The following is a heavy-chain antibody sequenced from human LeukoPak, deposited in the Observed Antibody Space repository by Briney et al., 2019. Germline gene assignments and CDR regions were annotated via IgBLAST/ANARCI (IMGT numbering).Heavy chain of an antibody. Sequence: ASVKVSCKASGYTLTSYDINWVRQATGQGLEWMGWMNPNSGNTGYAQKFQGRVTMTRNTSISTAYMELSSLRSEDTAVYYCARAPSKRRYFDWYPAGHDYWGQGTLVTVSS. J-gene: IGHJ4*02. CDR3: ARAPSKRRYFDWYPAGHDY. D-gene: IGHD3-9*01. V-gene: IGHV1-8*01. CDR1: GYTLTSYD. CDR2: MNPNSGNT.